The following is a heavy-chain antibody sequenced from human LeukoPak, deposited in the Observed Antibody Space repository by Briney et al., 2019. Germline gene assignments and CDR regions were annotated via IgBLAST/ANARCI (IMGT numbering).Heavy chain of an antibody. CDR2: IFGSGGST. V-gene: IGHV3-23*01. D-gene: IGHD3-3*02. CDR1: GFTFSSYA. Sequence: GGSLRLSCAASGFTFSSYAMYWVRQAPGKGLEWVSGIFGSGGSTHYADSVKGRFTISRDNSKNTLYLQMNSLRAEDTAVYYCASGGLALDYWGQGTLVTVSS. J-gene: IGHJ4*02. CDR3: ASGGLALDY.